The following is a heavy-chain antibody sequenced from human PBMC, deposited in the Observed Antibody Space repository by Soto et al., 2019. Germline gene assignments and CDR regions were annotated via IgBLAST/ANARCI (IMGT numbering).Heavy chain of an antibody. Sequence: EVQLVESGGGLVQPGGSPRLSCAASGFTFRSYWMHWVRQAPGKGLVWVSRINSDASSTSYADSVKGRFTISRDNAKNTLYLQMNSLRAEDTAVYYCARELNRFGPNHFYYYGMDVWGQGTTVTVSS. CDR2: INSDASST. J-gene: IGHJ6*02. CDR3: ARELNRFGPNHFYYYGMDV. D-gene: IGHD3-10*01. CDR1: GFTFRSYW. V-gene: IGHV3-74*01.